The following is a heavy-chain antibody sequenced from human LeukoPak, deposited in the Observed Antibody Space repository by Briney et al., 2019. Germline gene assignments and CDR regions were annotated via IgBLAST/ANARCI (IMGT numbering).Heavy chain of an antibody. CDR2: ISGSGDST. V-gene: IGHV3-23*01. D-gene: IGHD6-6*01. CDR1: GFNFSNYA. CDR3: AKDRNSVGSSYNY. J-gene: IGHJ4*02. Sequence: PGGSLGLSCAASGFNFSNYAMTWVRQAPGKGLESVSGISGSGDSTYYADSVKGRFTISRDNSKNTLYLQMNSLRTEDTAVYYCAKDRNSVGSSYNYWGQGTLVTVSS.